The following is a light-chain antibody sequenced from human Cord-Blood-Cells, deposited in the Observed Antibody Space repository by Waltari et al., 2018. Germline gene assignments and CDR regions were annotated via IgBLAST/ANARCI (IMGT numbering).Light chain of an antibody. CDR2: DDS. CDR3: QVWDSSSAHYV. Sequence: SYVLTQPPPVSVGPGKTARITSGGNNIGSKRVHWYQPKPGQAPVLVVYDDSDRPSGISKRFSGSKSGNTATLTISRVEAEDEADYYCQVWDSSSAHYVFGTGTKVTVL. CDR1: NIGSKR. J-gene: IGLJ1*01. V-gene: IGLV3-21*03.